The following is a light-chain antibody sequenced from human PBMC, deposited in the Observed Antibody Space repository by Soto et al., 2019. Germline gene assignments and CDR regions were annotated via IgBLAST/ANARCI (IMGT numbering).Light chain of an antibody. J-gene: IGKJ1*01. CDR2: GAS. CDR1: HFVSSRS. CDR3: QQYGSSGT. V-gene: IGKV3-20*01. Sequence: EIVLTQAPGPPSLSPGESATLLCRASHFVSSRSLAWYQQKPGQAPRLLIYGASSRATGIPDRFSGSGSGTDFTLTISRLEPEDFAVYYCQQYGSSGTFGQGTKVDIK.